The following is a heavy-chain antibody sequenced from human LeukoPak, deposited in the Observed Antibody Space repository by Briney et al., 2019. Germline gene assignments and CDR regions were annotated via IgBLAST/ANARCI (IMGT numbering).Heavy chain of an antibody. D-gene: IGHD3-3*01. J-gene: IGHJ1*01. CDR1: GFTFSSYG. Sequence: GGSLRLSCAASGFTFSSYGIHWVRQAPGKGLEWVAFIRYDGSNKYYADSVKGRFTISRENSKNTLYLQMNSLRAEDTAVYYCAKGTYDFWSGYYEYWGQGTLVTVSS. CDR3: AKGTYDFWSGYYEY. V-gene: IGHV3-30*02. CDR2: IRYDGSNK.